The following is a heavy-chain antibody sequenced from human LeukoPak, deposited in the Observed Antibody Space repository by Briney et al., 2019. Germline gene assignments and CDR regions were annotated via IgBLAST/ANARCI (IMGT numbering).Heavy chain of an antibody. J-gene: IGHJ4*02. V-gene: IGHV3-53*01. CDR2: IYSGGTT. Sequence: GGSLRLSCAASGFTVSDNYITWVRQAPGKGLEWVSVIYSGGTTYYADSVKGRFSISKDNSKNTLYLQMHSLRVEDTAVYYCALGGLSGWGPFYWGQGTLVTVSS. CDR3: ALGGLSGWGPFY. D-gene: IGHD3-22*01. CDR1: GFTVSDNY.